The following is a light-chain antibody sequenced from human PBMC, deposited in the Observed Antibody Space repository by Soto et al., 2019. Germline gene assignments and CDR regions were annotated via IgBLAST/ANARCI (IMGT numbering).Light chain of an antibody. Sequence: IQLTQSPSSLSASVGDRVTITCRASQGISSDLAWYQQKPGKAPKLLIYDAATLQSGVPSRFSGSGSGTDFHLTISSLQPEDFPTYYCQQLNTYPVTFGQGTRLEIK. CDR1: QGISSD. CDR2: DAA. J-gene: IGKJ5*01. V-gene: IGKV1-9*01. CDR3: QQLNTYPVT.